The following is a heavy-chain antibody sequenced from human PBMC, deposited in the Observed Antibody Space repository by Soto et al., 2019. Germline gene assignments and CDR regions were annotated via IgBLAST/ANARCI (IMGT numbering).Heavy chain of an antibody. J-gene: IGHJ4*02. CDR2: ISTYNGNT. CDR3: ARDLDGSGSYYTDY. Sequence: GASVKVSCKASGYIFITYGISWVRQAPGQGLEWMGRISTYNGNTNYAQNLQGRVTMTTDTSTSTAYMELRSLRSDDTAVYYCARDLDGSGSYYTDYWGPGTRVTVAS. CDR1: GYIFITYG. D-gene: IGHD3-10*01. V-gene: IGHV1-18*01.